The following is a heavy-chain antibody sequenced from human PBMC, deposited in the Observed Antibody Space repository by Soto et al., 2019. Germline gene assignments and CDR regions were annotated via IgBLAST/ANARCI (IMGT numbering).Heavy chain of an antibody. D-gene: IGHD2-15*01. J-gene: IGHJ3*02. Sequence: GGSLRLSCAASGFTFSSYAMSWVRQAPGKGLEWVSAISGSGGSTYYADSVKGRFTISRDNSKNTLYLQMNSLRAEDTAVYYCAKDGGCSGGSCYSYAFDIWGQGTMVT. CDR1: GFTFSSYA. V-gene: IGHV3-23*01. CDR2: ISGSGGST. CDR3: AKDGGCSGGSCYSYAFDI.